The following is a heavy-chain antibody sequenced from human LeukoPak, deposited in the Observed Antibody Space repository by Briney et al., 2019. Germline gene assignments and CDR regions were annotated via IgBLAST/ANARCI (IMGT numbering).Heavy chain of an antibody. Sequence: GTSVKASCKASGFTFTSSAVQWVRQARGQRLEWIGWIVVGSGNTNYAQKFQERVTITRDMSTSTAYMELSSLRSEDTAVYYCAAVGSPYNWNPTSFDYWGQGTLVTVSS. CDR2: IVVGSGNT. D-gene: IGHD1-20*01. CDR3: AAVGSPYNWNPTSFDY. J-gene: IGHJ4*02. V-gene: IGHV1-58*01. CDR1: GFTFTSSA.